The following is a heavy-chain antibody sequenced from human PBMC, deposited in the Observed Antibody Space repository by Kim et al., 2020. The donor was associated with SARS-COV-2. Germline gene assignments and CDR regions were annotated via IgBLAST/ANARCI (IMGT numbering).Heavy chain of an antibody. Sequence: GESLKISCKGSGYSFTSYWIGWVRQMPGKGLEWMGIIYPGDSDTRYSPSFQGQVTISADKSISTAYLQWSSLKASDTAMYYCARQSSYGSVRHYYYGMDVWGQGTTVTVSS. D-gene: IGHD3-10*01. CDR1: GYSFTSYW. CDR2: IYPGDSDT. V-gene: IGHV5-51*01. J-gene: IGHJ6*02. CDR3: ARQSSYGSVRHYYYGMDV.